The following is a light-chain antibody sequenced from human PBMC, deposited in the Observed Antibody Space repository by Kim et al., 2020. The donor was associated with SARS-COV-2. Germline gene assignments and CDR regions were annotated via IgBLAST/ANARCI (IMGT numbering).Light chain of an antibody. CDR2: GVS. CDR3: SSYAGSNNLV. J-gene: IGLJ3*02. CDR1: SRAVGGYNY. V-gene: IGLV2-8*01. Sequence: GQSDTISCTATSRAVGGYNYVSWYHQHPGKAPKLMIFGVSKRPSGVPGRFSGSKSGNTASLTVSGLQAEDEADYYCSSYAGSNNLVFGGGTQLTVL.